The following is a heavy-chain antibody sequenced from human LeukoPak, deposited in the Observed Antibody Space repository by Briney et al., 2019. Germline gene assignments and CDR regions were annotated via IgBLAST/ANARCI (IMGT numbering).Heavy chain of an antibody. J-gene: IGHJ6*03. CDR1: GGSFSGYD. CDR3: ARGLGWKATTMVLFYRDV. CDR2: INYGGDI. Sequence: PSETLSLTCGVDGGSFSGYDWCWVRQPPGKGLEWIGEINYGGDINYTPSLKSRVTLSVDTSKMQFSLKVRSVTAADTAVYYCARGLGWKATTMVLFYRDVWGGGATVSVSS. D-gene: IGHD4/OR15-4a*01. V-gene: IGHV4-34*01.